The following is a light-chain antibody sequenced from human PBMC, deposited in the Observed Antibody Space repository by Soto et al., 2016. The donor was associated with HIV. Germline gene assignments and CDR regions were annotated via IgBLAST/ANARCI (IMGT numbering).Light chain of an antibody. Sequence: DIQMTQSPSTLSASVGDRVTITCRASQSINSWLAWYQQKAGKAPKLLIYKASSLESGVPSRFSGSGSGTEFTPTIGSLQPDDFATYYCQLYNKYPKTFGQGTKVEIK. CDR2: KAS. CDR3: QLYNKYPKT. V-gene: IGKV1-5*03. CDR1: QSINSW. J-gene: IGKJ1*01.